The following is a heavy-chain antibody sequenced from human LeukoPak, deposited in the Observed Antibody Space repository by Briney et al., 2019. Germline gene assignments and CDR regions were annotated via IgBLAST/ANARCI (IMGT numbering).Heavy chain of an antibody. V-gene: IGHV4-4*07. D-gene: IGHD6-13*01. CDR2: IYTSGST. CDR1: GGSISSYY. CDR3: AREGGYIIRGLNDAFDI. Sequence: SETLSLTCTVSGGSISSYYWSWIRQPAGKGLEWIGRIYTSGSTNYNPSLKSRVTMSVDTSKNQFSLKLSSVTAADTAVYYCAREGGYIIRGLNDAFDIWGQGTMVTVSS. J-gene: IGHJ3*02.